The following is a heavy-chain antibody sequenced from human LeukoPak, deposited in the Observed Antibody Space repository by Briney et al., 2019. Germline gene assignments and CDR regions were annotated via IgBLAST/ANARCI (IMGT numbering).Heavy chain of an antibody. CDR1: GFIFAKYA. D-gene: IGHD3-10*02. J-gene: IGHJ6*04. CDR2: ISASGADT. Sequence: GGSLRLSCTTSGFIFAKYAMAWVRQSPGKGLEWVSTISASGADTYYADSVKGRFTISRDNAKNSLYLQMTSLRAEDTAVYYCAELGITMIGGVWGKGTTVTISS. CDR3: AELGITMIGGV. V-gene: IGHV3-23*01.